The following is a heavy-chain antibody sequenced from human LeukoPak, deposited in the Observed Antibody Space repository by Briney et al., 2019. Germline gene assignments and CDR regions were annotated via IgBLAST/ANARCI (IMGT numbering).Heavy chain of an antibody. J-gene: IGHJ4*02. CDR1: GGSISSSSYY. V-gene: IGHV4-39*07. CDR2: IYYSGST. CDR3: ARGAGSMIVVHY. Sequence: PSETLSLTCTVSGGSISSSSYYWGWIRQPPGKGLEWIGSIYYSGSTYYNPSLKSRVTISVDTSKNQFSLKLSSVTAADTAVYYCARGAGSMIVVHYWGQGTLVTVSS. D-gene: IGHD3-22*01.